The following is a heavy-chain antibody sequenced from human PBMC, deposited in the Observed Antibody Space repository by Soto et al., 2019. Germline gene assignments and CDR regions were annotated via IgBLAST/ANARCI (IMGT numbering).Heavy chain of an antibody. CDR2: ISGSGGST. D-gene: IGHD3-16*02. V-gene: IGHV3-23*01. Sequence: SLRLSCAASGFTFSSYAMSWVRQAPGKGLEWVSAISGSGGSTYYADSVKGRFTISRDNSKNTLYLQMNSLRAEDTAVYYCAKAGNYDYIWGSYRDSAPYYFDYWGQGTLVTVSS. CDR1: GFTFSSYA. CDR3: AKAGNYDYIWGSYRDSAPYYFDY. J-gene: IGHJ4*02.